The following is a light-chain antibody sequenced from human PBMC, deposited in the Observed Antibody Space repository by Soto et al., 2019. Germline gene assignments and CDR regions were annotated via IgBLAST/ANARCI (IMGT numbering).Light chain of an antibody. V-gene: IGKV3-11*01. J-gene: IGKJ4*01. CDR2: DAS. CDR1: QSVSSY. Sequence: VLTQSPATLSLSLGERATLSCRASQSVSSYLAWYQQKPGQAPRLLIYDASNRATGIPARFSGSGSGTDFTLTISSLEPEDFAVYYCQQRSNWPRITFGGGTKV. CDR3: QQRSNWPRIT.